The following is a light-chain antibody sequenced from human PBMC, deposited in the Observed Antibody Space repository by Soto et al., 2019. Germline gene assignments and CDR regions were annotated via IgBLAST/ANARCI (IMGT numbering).Light chain of an antibody. CDR1: SSNIGAGYD. V-gene: IGLV1-40*01. Sequence: QSVLTQPPSVSGAPGQRVTISCTGSSSNIGAGYDVHWYQQLPGTAPKLLIYGNSNRPSGVPDRFSGSKSGTSVSLAITGLQAEDEADEYCQSYDSSLSGYVFGTGTKVTVL. CDR3: QSYDSSLSGYV. CDR2: GNS. J-gene: IGLJ1*01.